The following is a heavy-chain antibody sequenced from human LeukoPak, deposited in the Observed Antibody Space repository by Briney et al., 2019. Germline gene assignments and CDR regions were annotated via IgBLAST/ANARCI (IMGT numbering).Heavy chain of an antibody. D-gene: IGHD5-18*01. Sequence: PGGSLRLSCAASGFTFSSYSMNWARQAPGKGLEWVSSISSSSSYIYYADSVKGRFTISRDNAKNSLYLQMNSLRAEDTAVYYCARLGGYSYVFDYWGQGTLVTVSS. J-gene: IGHJ4*02. CDR3: ARLGGYSYVFDY. CDR2: ISSSSSYI. CDR1: GFTFSSYS. V-gene: IGHV3-21*01.